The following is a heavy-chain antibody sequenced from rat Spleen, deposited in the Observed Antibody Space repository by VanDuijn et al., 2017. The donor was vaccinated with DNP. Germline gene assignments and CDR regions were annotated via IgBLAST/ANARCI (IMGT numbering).Heavy chain of an antibody. V-gene: IGHV5S13*01. Sequence: EVQLVESGGGPVQPGRSLKLSCAASGFTFSDYYMAWVRQAPTKGLEWVATISTGGGNTYYRDSVKGRFTISRDNAKNTQYLQMDSLRSEDTATYYCARLGGMYTTDYPFDYWGQGVMVTVSS. D-gene: IGHD1-6*01. J-gene: IGHJ2*01. CDR2: ISTGGGNT. CDR3: ARLGGMYTTDYPFDY. CDR1: GFTFSDYY.